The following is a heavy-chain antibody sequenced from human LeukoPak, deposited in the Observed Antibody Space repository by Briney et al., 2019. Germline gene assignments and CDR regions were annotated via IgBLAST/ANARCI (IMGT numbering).Heavy chain of an antibody. CDR1: GGSISSYY. CDR3: ARDSKGDYGAFDI. Sequence: SETLSLTCTVSGGSISSYYWSWIRQPPGKGLEWIGYIYYSGSTNYNPSLKSRVTISVDTSKNQFSRKLSSVTAADTAVYYCARDSKGDYGAFDIWGQGTMVTVSS. V-gene: IGHV4-59*01. CDR2: IYYSGST. J-gene: IGHJ3*02. D-gene: IGHD4-17*01.